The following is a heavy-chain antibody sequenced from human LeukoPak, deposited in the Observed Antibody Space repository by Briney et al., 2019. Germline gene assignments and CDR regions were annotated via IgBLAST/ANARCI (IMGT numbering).Heavy chain of an antibody. CDR3: ARDQITIFEVVIIGWYFDL. D-gene: IGHD3-3*01. J-gene: IGHJ2*01. CDR1: GFTFSSYS. V-gene: IGHV3-21*01. Sequence: GGPLRLSCAASGFTFSSYSMNWVRQAPGKRLEWVSSISSSSSYIYYAHSVMGRFTISRDNAKNSLYLQMNSLRAEDTAVYYCARDQITIFEVVIIGWYFDLWGRGSFVTVVS. CDR2: ISSSSSYI.